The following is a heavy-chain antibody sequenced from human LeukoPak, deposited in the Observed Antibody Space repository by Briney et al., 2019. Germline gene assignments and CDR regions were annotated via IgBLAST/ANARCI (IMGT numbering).Heavy chain of an antibody. CDR1: GFTFSSYA. CDR2: ISGSGGST. J-gene: IGHJ3*02. CDR3: ANDDYYDSSGQLDAFDI. V-gene: IGHV3-23*01. Sequence: SGGSLRLSCAAYGFTFSSYAMSWVRQAPGKGLEWISGISGSGGSTYYADSVKGRFTISRDNSKNTLYLQMNSLRVEDTAVYYCANDDYYDSSGQLDAFDIWGQGTMVTVSS. D-gene: IGHD3-22*01.